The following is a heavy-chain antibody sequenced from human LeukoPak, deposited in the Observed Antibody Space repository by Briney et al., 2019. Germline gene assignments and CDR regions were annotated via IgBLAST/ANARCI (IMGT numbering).Heavy chain of an antibody. CDR2: IKKDGSEN. Sequence: GSLRLSCAASGFTFSSYWMSWVRQAPGKGLEWVANIKKDGSENYYVHSVKGRFTISRDNAKSSLYLQMNSLRAEDTTVYYCARDRHAARPGYWGQGTLVTVSS. CDR1: GFTFSSYW. V-gene: IGHV3-7*05. CDR3: ARDRHAARPGY. D-gene: IGHD6-6*01. J-gene: IGHJ4*02.